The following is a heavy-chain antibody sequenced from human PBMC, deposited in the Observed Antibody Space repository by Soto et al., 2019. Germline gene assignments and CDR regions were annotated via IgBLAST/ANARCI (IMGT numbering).Heavy chain of an antibody. CDR1: GFTFSSYG. J-gene: IGHJ4*02. CDR3: AKSSSGDYWEGYYFDY. Sequence: QVQLVESGGGVVQPGRSLRLSCAASGFTFSSYGMHWVRQAPGKGLEWVAVISYDGSNKYYADSVKGRFTISRDNSKNTLYLQMNSLRAEDTAVYYCAKSSSGDYWEGYYFDYWGQGTLVTVS. D-gene: IGHD4-17*01. CDR2: ISYDGSNK. V-gene: IGHV3-30*18.